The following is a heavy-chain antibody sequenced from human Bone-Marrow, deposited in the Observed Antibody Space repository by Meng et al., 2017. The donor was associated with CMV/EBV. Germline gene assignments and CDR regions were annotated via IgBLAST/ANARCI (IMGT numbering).Heavy chain of an antibody. D-gene: IGHD3-3*01. CDR1: GFTFSSYS. J-gene: IGHJ5*02. CDR2: ISSSSSYI. Sequence: GESLKISFAASGFTFSSYSMNWVRQAPGKGLEWVSSISSSSSYIYYADSVKGRFTISRDNAKNSLYLQMNSLRAEDTAVYYCARSYDFWSGFWFDPGGQGTLVTVSS. V-gene: IGHV3-21*01. CDR3: ARSYDFWSGFWFDP.